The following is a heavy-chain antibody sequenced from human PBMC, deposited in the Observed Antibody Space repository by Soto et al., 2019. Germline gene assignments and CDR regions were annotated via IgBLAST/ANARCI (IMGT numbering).Heavy chain of an antibody. CDR1: RYTFTNFG. Sequence: QVQLVQSGAEVKKPGASVKVSCKASRYTFTNFGISWVRQAPGQGLAWMGWISPYNGNTNYAQKLQGRVTMTTDTSTSTAYMELRGLRSDDTAVYYCARDTGSHQDYWGQGTLVTVSS. V-gene: IGHV1-18*01. CDR3: ARDTGSHQDY. J-gene: IGHJ4*02. CDR2: ISPYNGNT. D-gene: IGHD2-15*01.